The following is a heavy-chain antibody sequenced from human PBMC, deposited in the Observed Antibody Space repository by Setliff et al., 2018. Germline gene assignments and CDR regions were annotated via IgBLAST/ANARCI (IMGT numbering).Heavy chain of an antibody. Sequence: NPSETLSLTCTVSGASVSSFDYYWSWIRQPPGKGLEYIGHISHGVSTSYSPSLKSRLSISADTSKNQFSLKLTSVTAADTAVYYCAGTHCTTTSCFYFHYWGQGTVVTVSS. V-gene: IGHV4-30-4*01. CDR1: GASVSSFDYY. CDR3: AGTHCTTTSCFYFHY. D-gene: IGHD2-2*01. J-gene: IGHJ4*02. CDR2: ISHGVST.